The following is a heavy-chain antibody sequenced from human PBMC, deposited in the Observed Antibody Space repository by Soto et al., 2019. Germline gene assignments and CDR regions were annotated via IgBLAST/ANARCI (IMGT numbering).Heavy chain of an antibody. Sequence: GASVKVSRKIFGYTLTELSMHWVSKAPGKGLEWMGGFDPEDGETIYAQKFQGRVTMTEDTSTDTAYMELSSLRSEDTAVYYCATTQLERLIPSAFDIWGQGTMVTVSS. CDR2: FDPEDGET. CDR1: GYTLTELS. CDR3: ATTQLERLIPSAFDI. J-gene: IGHJ3*02. D-gene: IGHD1-1*01. V-gene: IGHV1-24*01.